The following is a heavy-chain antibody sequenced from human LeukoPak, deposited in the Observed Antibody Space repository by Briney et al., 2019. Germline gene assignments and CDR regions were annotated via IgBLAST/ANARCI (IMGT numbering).Heavy chain of an antibody. V-gene: IGHV3-15*01. CDR2: IKTKTDGGTT. CDR3: TTDRNYDYAWARPGTIKDC. CDR1: GFTFSNAW. D-gene: IGHD3-16*01. Sequence: GGSLRLSCAASGFTFSNAWMSWVRQAPGKGLEWVGRIKTKTDGGTTDYAAPVKGRFTISRDDSKNTLYLQMNSLKTEDTALYYCTTDRNYDYAWARPGTIKDCWGQGTLVTVSS. J-gene: IGHJ4*02.